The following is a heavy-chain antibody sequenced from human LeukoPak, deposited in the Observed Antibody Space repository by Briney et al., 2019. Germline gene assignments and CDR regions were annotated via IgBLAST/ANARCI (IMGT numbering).Heavy chain of an antibody. CDR1: GFTFSSYA. D-gene: IGHD3-3*01. V-gene: IGHV3-30-3*01. Sequence: PGGSLRLSCAASGFTFSSYAMHWVRQAPGKGLEWVAVISYDGSNKYYADSVKGRFTISRDNSKNTLYLQMNSLRAEDTAVYYCARAPLEWLLVGAFDIWGQGTMVTVSS. J-gene: IGHJ3*02. CDR3: ARAPLEWLLVGAFDI. CDR2: ISYDGSNK.